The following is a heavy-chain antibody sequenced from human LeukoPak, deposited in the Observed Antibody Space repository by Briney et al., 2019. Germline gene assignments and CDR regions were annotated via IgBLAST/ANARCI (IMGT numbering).Heavy chain of an antibody. D-gene: IGHD3-3*01. Sequence: GGSLRLSCAASGFTFSSYAMSWVRQAPGKGLEWVANIKQDGSQKNYVDSVKGRFTISRDNVKNSLNLQMNSLRAEDTAVYYCARERGERAYDFWSGYYYYYYMDVWGKGTTVTVSS. J-gene: IGHJ6*03. V-gene: IGHV3-7*01. CDR2: IKQDGSQK. CDR3: ARERGERAYDFWSGYYYYYYMDV. CDR1: GFTFSSYA.